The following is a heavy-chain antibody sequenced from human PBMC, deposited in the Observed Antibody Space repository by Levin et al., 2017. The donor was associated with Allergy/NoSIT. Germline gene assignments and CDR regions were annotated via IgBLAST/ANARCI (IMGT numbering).Heavy chain of an antibody. CDR1: GFTFSTYA. D-gene: IGHD3-10*01. Sequence: GESLKISCAASGFTFSTYAMHWVRQAPGTGLEWVAVISYDATNKHYADSVKGRFTISRDNSKNTPYLQTNRLRAEDAAGYYCARGVGDAFDIWGQGTMVTVSS. J-gene: IGHJ3*02. CDR3: ARGVGDAFDI. CDR2: ISYDATNK. V-gene: IGHV3-30-3*01.